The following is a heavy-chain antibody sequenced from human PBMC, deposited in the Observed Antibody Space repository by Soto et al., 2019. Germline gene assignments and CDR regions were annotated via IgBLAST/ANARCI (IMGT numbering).Heavy chain of an antibody. CDR2: IRGSGGST. CDR1: RFTFSSYP. J-gene: IGHJ3*02. V-gene: IGHV3-23*01. Sequence: AGSLTPSCEADRFTFSSYPMSWVSQAPGKGLEWVSAIRGSGGSTDYADAVNGRFTIARDNTKNTLYLKMNSLRAEDTDVYYCAKDPASTPSSWYENAFDIWGQGTMVTVSS. CDR3: AKDPASTPSSWYENAFDI. D-gene: IGHD6-13*01.